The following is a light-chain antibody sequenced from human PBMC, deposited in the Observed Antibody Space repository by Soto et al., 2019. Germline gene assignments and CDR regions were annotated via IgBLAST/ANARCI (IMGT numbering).Light chain of an antibody. CDR1: SSDVGGYNY. J-gene: IGLJ1*01. CDR2: EVG. Sequence: QSALTQPASVSGSPGQSITISCTGTSSDVGGYNYVSWYQQHPGKAPKLMIYEVGNRPSGVSNRFSGSKSGNTASLTISGLQAEDEADYYCSSFISSSSYVFGTGTKVTVL. CDR3: SSFISSSSYV. V-gene: IGLV2-14*01.